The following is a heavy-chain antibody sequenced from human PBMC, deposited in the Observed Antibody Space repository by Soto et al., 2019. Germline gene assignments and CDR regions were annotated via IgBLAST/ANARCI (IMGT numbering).Heavy chain of an antibody. CDR3: AGGDYYHSSGYYFYYYTMDV. V-gene: IGHV4-34*01. D-gene: IGHD3-22*01. J-gene: IGHJ6*02. CDR2: VDHSGST. CDR1: GASFSGYY. Sequence: PETLSLTCAAYGASFSGYYWSWIRQPPGKGLEWIGKVDHSGSTNYNPSLKSRVTISVETSESQFSLKLSSVTAADTAVYYCAGGDYYHSSGYYFYYYTMDVWGQGTTVTVSS.